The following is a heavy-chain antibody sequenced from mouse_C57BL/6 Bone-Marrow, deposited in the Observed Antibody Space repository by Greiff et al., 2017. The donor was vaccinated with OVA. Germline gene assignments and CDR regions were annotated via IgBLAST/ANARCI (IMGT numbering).Heavy chain of an antibody. CDR2: ISYDGSN. Sequence: EVKVEESGPGLVKPSQSLSLTCSVTGYSITSGYYWNWIRQFPGNKLEWMGYISYDGSNNYNPSLKNRISITRDTSKNQFFLKLNSVTTEDTATYYCASDSSGYGYFDYLGQGTTLTVSS. D-gene: IGHD3-2*02. J-gene: IGHJ2*01. CDR3: ASDSSGYGYFDY. CDR1: GYSITSGYY. V-gene: IGHV3-6*01.